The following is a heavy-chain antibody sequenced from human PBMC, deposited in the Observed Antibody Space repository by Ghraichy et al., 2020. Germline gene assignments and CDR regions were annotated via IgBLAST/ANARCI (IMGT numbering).Heavy chain of an antibody. CDR3: ARGPTKGLDY. CDR2: INPDTGGT. Sequence: ASVKVSCKASGYTLSADYFIHWVRQAPGQVLEWMGWINPDTGGTNNPQKFQCRITMTRDTSINTAYMELSRLTSDDTAVYYCARGPTKGLDYWGQGTLVTVSS. D-gene: IGHD2-8*01. CDR1: GYTLSADYF. J-gene: IGHJ4*02. V-gene: IGHV1-2*02.